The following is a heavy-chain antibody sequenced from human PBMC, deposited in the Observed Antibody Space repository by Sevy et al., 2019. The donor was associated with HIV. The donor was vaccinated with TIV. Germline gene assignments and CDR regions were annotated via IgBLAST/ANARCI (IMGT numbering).Heavy chain of an antibody. Sequence: GGSLRLSCAASGFPVSSNYMSWVRQAPGKGLEWVSVIYSDGSTYQADSVKGRFTISIDNYKNTLYLQMTSLRLEATAVYYWARGKSGYGYGLDYWGQGTLVTVSS. D-gene: IGHD5-18*01. CDR2: IYSDGST. J-gene: IGHJ4*02. CDR1: GFPVSSNY. CDR3: ARGKSGYGYGLDY. V-gene: IGHV3-66*01.